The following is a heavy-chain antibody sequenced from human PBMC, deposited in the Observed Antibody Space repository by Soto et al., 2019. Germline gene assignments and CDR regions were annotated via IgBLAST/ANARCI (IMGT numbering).Heavy chain of an antibody. D-gene: IGHD3-10*01. V-gene: IGHV3-23*01. CDR2: IIVTDGST. CDR3: TTRFGDY. Sequence: DVQLLESGGDLVQPGGSLRLSCVASGFNFSNSAMSWVRHAPGRGLEWVSTIIVTDGSTFYADSVKARFTISRDNSKNTLFLQMNSLRAEDTALYYCTTRFGDYWGRGTLVTVSS. J-gene: IGHJ4*02. CDR1: GFNFSNSA.